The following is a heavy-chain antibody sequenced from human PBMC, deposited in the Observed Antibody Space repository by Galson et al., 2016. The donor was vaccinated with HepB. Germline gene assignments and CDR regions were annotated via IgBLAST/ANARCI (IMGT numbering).Heavy chain of an antibody. Sequence: TLSLTCSVSGGSISSSNHYWGWIRQPPGKGLEWIGSIYYSGSTYYNPSLKSRVTISVDTSKTQFSLKLSSVTAADTAGYFCARRIEYGGSYPFDDWGQGTLVTVSS. J-gene: IGHJ4*02. CDR2: IYYSGST. D-gene: IGHD1-26*01. CDR1: GGSISSSNHY. CDR3: ARRIEYGGSYPFDD. V-gene: IGHV4-39*01.